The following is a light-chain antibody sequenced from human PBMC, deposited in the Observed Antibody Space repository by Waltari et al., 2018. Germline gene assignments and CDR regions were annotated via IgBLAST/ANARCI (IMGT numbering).Light chain of an antibody. CDR2: EVS. V-gene: IGLV2-8*01. Sequence: QSPLTQPPSASGSPGQSVTISCTGTSSHVGGYNYVSWYQQHPGNAPKLMVYEVSKRPSGVPDRFSGSKSGNTASLTVSGLQAEDEADYYCSSYAGRNDYVVLGGGTKLTVL. J-gene: IGLJ2*01. CDR1: SSHVGGYNY. CDR3: SSYAGRNDYVV.